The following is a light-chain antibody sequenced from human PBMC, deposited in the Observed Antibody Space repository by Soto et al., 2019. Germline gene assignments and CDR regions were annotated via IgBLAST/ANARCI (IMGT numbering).Light chain of an antibody. CDR3: QQCKNYWWT. Sequence: DIQMTQSPSTLSASVGDRVTITCRASQSISGWLAWYQQKPGKAPKLLIYKASSIKSGVPSRFSGSGSGTDFTLTIGSLQPDDFATYYCQQCKNYWWTSGQGTKVDIK. J-gene: IGKJ1*01. V-gene: IGKV1-5*03. CDR1: QSISGW. CDR2: KAS.